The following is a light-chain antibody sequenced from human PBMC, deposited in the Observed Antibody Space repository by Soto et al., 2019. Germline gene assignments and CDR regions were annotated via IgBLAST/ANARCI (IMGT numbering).Light chain of an antibody. CDR1: SSDVGGYNY. J-gene: IGLJ1*01. CDR2: EVN. Sequence: QSALTQPPSASGSPGQSVTISCTGTSSDVGGYNYVSWYQQHPGKAPKLMIYEVNKRPSGVPDRFSGSKSGNTASLTVSGLQAEDEADYYCTSYTASNTDVFGTGTKVTVL. V-gene: IGLV2-8*01. CDR3: TSYTASNTDV.